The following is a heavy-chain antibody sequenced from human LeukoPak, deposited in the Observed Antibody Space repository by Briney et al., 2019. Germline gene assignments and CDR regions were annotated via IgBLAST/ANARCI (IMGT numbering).Heavy chain of an antibody. CDR1: GFTVSSNY. CDR3: ASNNHYGSGSYYPYYFDY. V-gene: IGHV3-53*01. J-gene: IGHJ4*02. Sequence: GGSLRLSCAASGFTVSSNYMSWVRQAAGKGLEWVSVMYSGGSTYYSDSVKGRFTISRDDSKNTMYLQMNSLRAEDTAVYYCASNNHYGSGSYYPYYFDYWGQGTLVTVSS. D-gene: IGHD3-10*01. CDR2: MYSGGST.